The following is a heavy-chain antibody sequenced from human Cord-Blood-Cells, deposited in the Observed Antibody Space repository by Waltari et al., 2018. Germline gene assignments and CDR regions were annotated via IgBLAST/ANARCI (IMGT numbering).Heavy chain of an antibody. Sequence: QVQLQESGPGLVKPSETLSLTCTVSGGSISSYYWRWIRQPAGEGLEWIGRIYTSGSTNYNPSLKSRVTMSVDTSKNQFSLKLSSVTAADTAVYYCARDSPAQTYNWNYVNWFDPWGQGTLVTVSS. CDR2: IYTSGST. V-gene: IGHV4-4*07. J-gene: IGHJ5*02. CDR3: ARDSPAQTYNWNYVNWFDP. CDR1: GGSISSYY. D-gene: IGHD1-7*01.